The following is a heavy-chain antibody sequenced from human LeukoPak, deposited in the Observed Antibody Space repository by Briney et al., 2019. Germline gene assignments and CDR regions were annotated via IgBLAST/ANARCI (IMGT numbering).Heavy chain of an antibody. Sequence: KPSETLSLTCTVSGGSISSYYWSWIRQPPGKGLEWIGYIYYSGSTNYNPSLKSRVTISVDTSKNQFSLKLSSVTAADTAVYYCARAGYCSSTSCYTTPWAFDIWGQGTMVTVSS. J-gene: IGHJ3*02. CDR3: ARAGYCSSTSCYTTPWAFDI. D-gene: IGHD2-2*02. V-gene: IGHV4-59*01. CDR2: IYYSGST. CDR1: GGSISSYY.